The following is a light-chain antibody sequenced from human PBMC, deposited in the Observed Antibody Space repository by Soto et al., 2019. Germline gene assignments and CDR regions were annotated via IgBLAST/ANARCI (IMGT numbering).Light chain of an antibody. CDR3: SSYTSSSTLV. Sequence: QSVLTQPASVSGSPGQSITISCTGTSSDVGGYNYVSWYQQHPGKAPKLMIYEVSNRPSGVSNRFSGSKSGNTASLTISGLQAEDEADYFFSSYTSSSTLVFGGGTQLTV. J-gene: IGLJ2*01. CDR1: SSDVGGYNY. CDR2: EVS. V-gene: IGLV2-14*01.